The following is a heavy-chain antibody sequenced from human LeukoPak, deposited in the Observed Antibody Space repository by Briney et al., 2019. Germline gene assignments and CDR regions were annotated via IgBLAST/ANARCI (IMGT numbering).Heavy chain of an antibody. CDR3: ARRYYYGSGSWDTFDY. J-gene: IGHJ4*02. CDR1: GYSFSNYW. CDR2: IYPDDSDT. V-gene: IGHV5-51*01. Sequence: GESLKISCKGSGYSFSNYWIGWVRQMLGKGLEWMGIIYPDDSDTRYSPYFQGQVTISADKSINTAYLQWSSLKASDSALYYCARRYYYGSGSWDTFDYWGQGTLVTVST. D-gene: IGHD3-10*01.